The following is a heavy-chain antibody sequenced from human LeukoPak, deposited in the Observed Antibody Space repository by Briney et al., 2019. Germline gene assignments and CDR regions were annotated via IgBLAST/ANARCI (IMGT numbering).Heavy chain of an antibody. CDR2: TYYRSRWLN. V-gene: IGHV6-1*01. CDR3: AREDDSGNMNNDWFDP. D-gene: IGHD1-26*01. J-gene: IGHJ5*02. CDR1: GDSVSSHDAA. Sequence: SQTLSLTCAISGDSVSSHDAAWNWIRQSPSRGLEWLGRTYYRSRWLNDYAVSVKSRLIISPDTSKNQFSLQLSSVTPEDTAVYYCAREDDSGNMNNDWFDPWGQGTLVTVSS.